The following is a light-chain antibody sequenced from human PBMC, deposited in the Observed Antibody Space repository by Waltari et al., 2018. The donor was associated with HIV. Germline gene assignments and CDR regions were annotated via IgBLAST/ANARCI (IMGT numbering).Light chain of an antibody. Sequence: QSVLTQPPSASGTPGQRVTISCSGSSSNIESNYVYWYQQLPGTAPKLLIYRSIQRPSGVPDRFSGSKSVTSASLAISGLRSEDEAEYYCAAWDDSLSATVFGGGTKLTVL. J-gene: IGLJ2*01. V-gene: IGLV1-47*01. CDR3: AAWDDSLSATV. CDR2: RSI. CDR1: SSNIESNY.